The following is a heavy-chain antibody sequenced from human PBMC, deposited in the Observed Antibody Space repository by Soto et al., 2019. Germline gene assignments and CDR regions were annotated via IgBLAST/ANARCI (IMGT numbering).Heavy chain of an antibody. V-gene: IGHV4-39*01. D-gene: IGHD3-3*01. Sequence: PSETRSRTCTVSGGSISSSIYYWVWIRQPPGKGLDWIGSIYYSGSTYYNPSLKSRVTISVDTSKNQFSLKLSSVTAADTAVYYCARLVIGSGYYRRDWNYYYGMDVWGQGTTVTVSS. CDR1: GGSISSSIYY. CDR3: ARLVIGSGYYRRDWNYYYGMDV. CDR2: IYYSGST. J-gene: IGHJ6*02.